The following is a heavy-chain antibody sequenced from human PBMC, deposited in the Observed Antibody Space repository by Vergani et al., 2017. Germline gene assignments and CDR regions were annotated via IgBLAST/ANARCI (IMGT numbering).Heavy chain of an antibody. J-gene: IGHJ6*03. D-gene: IGHD4-11*01. CDR3: ARVNTETNGHLYYYYYMDV. CDR2: IDHTGRP. CDR1: GASFTSYH. V-gene: IGHV4-34*01. Sequence: QVQLQQWGGGLLKPSETLSLTCVVNGASFTSYHWTWIRQSPGEGLEWVGDIDHTGRPDYNPSLKSRLTMSVDKSRNQFSLTLNSVNATDTAIYFCARVNTETNGHLYYYYYMDVWGQGTAVTVS.